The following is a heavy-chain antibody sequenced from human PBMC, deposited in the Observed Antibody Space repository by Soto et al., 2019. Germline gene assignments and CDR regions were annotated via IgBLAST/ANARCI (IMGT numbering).Heavy chain of an antibody. V-gene: IGHV4-30-2*01. Sequence: SETLSLTCAVSGGSISSGGYSWSWIRQPPGKGLEWIGYIYHSGSTYYNPSLKSQVTISVDRSKNQFSLKLSSVTAADTAVYYCARGGNYYGSGSYYKSTNGMDVWGQGTTVTVSS. CDR3: ARGGNYYGSGSYYKSTNGMDV. D-gene: IGHD3-10*01. CDR1: GGSISSGGYS. J-gene: IGHJ6*02. CDR2: IYHSGST.